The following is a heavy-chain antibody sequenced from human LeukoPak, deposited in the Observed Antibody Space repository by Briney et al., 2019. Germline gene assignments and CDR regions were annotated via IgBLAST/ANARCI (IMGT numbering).Heavy chain of an antibody. Sequence: GASVKVSCKASGYTFTSYGISWVRQAPGQGLEWMGWISAYNGNTNYAQKLQGRVTMTTDTSTSTAYMELRSLRSDDTAVYYCARETTMVRGVIGWFDPWGQGTLVTVSS. D-gene: IGHD3-10*01. J-gene: IGHJ5*02. CDR2: ISAYNGNT. CDR3: ARETTMVRGVIGWFDP. V-gene: IGHV1-18*04. CDR1: GYTFTSYG.